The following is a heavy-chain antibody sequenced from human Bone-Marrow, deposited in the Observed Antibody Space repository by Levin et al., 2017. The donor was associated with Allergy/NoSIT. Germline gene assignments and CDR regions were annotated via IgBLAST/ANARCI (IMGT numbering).Heavy chain of an antibody. CDR1: GFTFSSYA. Sequence: GESLKISCAASGFTFSSYAMHWVRQAPGKGLEWVAVISYDGSNKYYADSVKGRFTISRDNSKNTLYLQMNSLRAEDTAVYYCATAYYYDSSGYYHYYYYYGMDGWGQGTTVTVSS. V-gene: IGHV3-30*04. D-gene: IGHD3-22*01. CDR3: ATAYYYDSSGYYHYYYYYGMDG. J-gene: IGHJ6*02. CDR2: ISYDGSNK.